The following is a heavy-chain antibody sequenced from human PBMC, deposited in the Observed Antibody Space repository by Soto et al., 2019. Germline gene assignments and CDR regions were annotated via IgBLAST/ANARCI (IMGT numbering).Heavy chain of an antibody. D-gene: IGHD3-10*01. V-gene: IGHV6-1*01. CDR2: TYYRSKWFH. CDR3: ARGNALHV. Sequence: QGQLQQAGPGLVNPSQPLSLTCDISWASVSSDITSWNWLRQSPSRGLEWLGRTYYRSKWFHDSAASVKSRITINPYTSKNQFSLEWNSITPEDTAVYYCARGNALHVWGPGTVVTVYS. CDR1: WASVSSDITS. J-gene: IGHJ3*01.